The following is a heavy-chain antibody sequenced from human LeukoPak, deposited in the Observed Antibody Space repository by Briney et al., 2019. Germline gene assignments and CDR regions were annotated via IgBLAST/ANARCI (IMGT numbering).Heavy chain of an antibody. V-gene: IGHV4-39*07. J-gene: IGHJ4*02. CDR1: GGSISSSSYY. D-gene: IGHD3-22*01. CDR3: ARDPKDFYDTSNYLYFDY. CDR2: IYYSGRT. Sequence: SETLSLTCTVSGGSISSSSYYWGWIRQPPGKGLEWIGSIYYSGRTNYNPSLKSRVTISMDTSKNQFSLKLSSVTAADTAVYYCARDPKDFYDTSNYLYFDYWGRGTLVTVSS.